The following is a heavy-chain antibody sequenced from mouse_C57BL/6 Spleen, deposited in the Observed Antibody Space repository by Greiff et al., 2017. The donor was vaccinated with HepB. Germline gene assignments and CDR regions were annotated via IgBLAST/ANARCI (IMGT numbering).Heavy chain of an antibody. CDR1: GFTFSSYT. V-gene: IGHV5-9*01. CDR3: ARHGGSSFHYYAMDY. J-gene: IGHJ4*01. CDR2: ISGCGGNT. Sequence: EVQRVESGGGLVKPGGSLKLSCAASGFTFSSYTMSWVRQTPEKRLEWVATISGCGGNTYYPDSVKGRFTISRDNAKNTLYLQMSSLRSEDTALYYCARHGGSSFHYYAMDYWGQGTSVTVSS. D-gene: IGHD1-1*01.